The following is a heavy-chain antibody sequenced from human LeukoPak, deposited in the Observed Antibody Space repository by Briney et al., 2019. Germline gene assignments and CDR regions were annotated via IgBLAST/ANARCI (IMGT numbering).Heavy chain of an antibody. Sequence: GGSLRLSCAASGFTFDDYGMSWVRQAPGKGLEWVSTIRGAEGGTYYADSVKGRFTISRDNFENTLYLQMNYLREEDTALYYCAKAFSSGWSPFDYWGQGALVTVSS. D-gene: IGHD6-19*01. CDR1: GFTFDDYG. CDR3: AKAFSSGWSPFDY. J-gene: IGHJ4*02. CDR2: IRGAEGGT. V-gene: IGHV3-23*01.